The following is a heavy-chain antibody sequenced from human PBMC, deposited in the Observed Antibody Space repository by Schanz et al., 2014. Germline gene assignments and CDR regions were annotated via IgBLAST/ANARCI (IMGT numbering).Heavy chain of an antibody. Sequence: QIQLVQSGPEVKEPGASVKVSCKASGYTFTNHYLHWVRQAPGQGLEWMGRISPSSGGTNYAQNFQGRVTMTKDTSINTVYMELSRLRSDDTAVYYCARGLVRYFAYWGQGTLVTVSS. V-gene: IGHV1-2*06. D-gene: IGHD2-8*02. CDR2: ISPSSGGT. CDR3: ARGLVRYFAY. J-gene: IGHJ4*02. CDR1: GYTFTNHY.